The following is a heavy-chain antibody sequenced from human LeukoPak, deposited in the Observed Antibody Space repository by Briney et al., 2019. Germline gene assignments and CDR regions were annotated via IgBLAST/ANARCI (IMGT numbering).Heavy chain of an antibody. V-gene: IGHV1-69*04. J-gene: IGHJ6*02. Sequence: SVKVSCKASGGTFSSYAISWVRQAPGQGLEWMGRIIPILGIANYAQKFQGRVTITADKSTSTAYMELSSLRSEDTAVYYCARGTIVVVPNYYYYGMDVWGQGTTVTVSS. D-gene: IGHD2-2*01. CDR1: GGTFSSYA. CDR2: IIPILGIA. CDR3: ARGTIVVVPNYYYYGMDV.